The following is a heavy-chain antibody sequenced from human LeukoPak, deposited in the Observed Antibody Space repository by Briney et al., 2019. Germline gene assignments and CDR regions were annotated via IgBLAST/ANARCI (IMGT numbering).Heavy chain of an antibody. J-gene: IGHJ4*02. CDR2: TRYDGGED. D-gene: IGHD2-21*01. V-gene: IGHV3-30*02. Sequence: GGSLRLSCAASGFTFNRRGMHWVRQAPGKGLEWVAFTRYDGGEDFYADFAKGRFTISRDNSKNTLSLQLNTLRAEDTALYYCAKDGDDCIDYWGPGTLVTVAS. CDR3: AKDGDDCIDY. CDR1: GFTFNRRG.